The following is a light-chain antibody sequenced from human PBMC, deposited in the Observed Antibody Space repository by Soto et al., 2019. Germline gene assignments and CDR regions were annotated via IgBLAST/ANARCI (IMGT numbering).Light chain of an antibody. CDR1: QSGSSSY. CDR3: QQYGSFPIT. J-gene: IGKJ5*01. Sequence: EIVLTQSPGTLSLSPGDRATLSCRASQSGSSSYLAWYQQQPDQAPRLLIYGASTRATGIPDRFSGSGSGTVFTLIISRLEPEDFAFYYCQQYGSFPITFGQGTRLEIK. V-gene: IGKV3-20*01. CDR2: GAS.